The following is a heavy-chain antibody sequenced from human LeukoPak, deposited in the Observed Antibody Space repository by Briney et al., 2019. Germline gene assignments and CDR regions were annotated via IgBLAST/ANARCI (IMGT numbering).Heavy chain of an antibody. D-gene: IGHD3-10*01. Sequence: SVKVSCKASGGTFSSYAISWVRQAPGQGLEWMGGIIPIFGTANYAQKFQGRVTITADESTSTAYMELSSLRSEDTAVYYCTYYYGSGSYPERTLDSIYWGQGTLVTVSS. CDR1: GGTFSSYA. CDR2: IIPIFGTA. J-gene: IGHJ4*02. V-gene: IGHV1-69*13. CDR3: TYYYGSGSYPERTLDSIY.